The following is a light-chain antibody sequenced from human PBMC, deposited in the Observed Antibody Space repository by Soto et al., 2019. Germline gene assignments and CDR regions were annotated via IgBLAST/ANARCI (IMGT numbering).Light chain of an antibody. CDR3: QPYGSSPYT. CDR1: QSVSSSY. J-gene: IGKJ2*01. Sequence: EIVLTQSPGTLSLSPGERATLSCRASQSVSSSYLAWYQQKPGQAPRLLIYGASSRATGIPDRFSGSGSGTDFTLTISRLEPEDFAVYYCQPYGSSPYTFGQGTKVDI. CDR2: GAS. V-gene: IGKV3-20*01.